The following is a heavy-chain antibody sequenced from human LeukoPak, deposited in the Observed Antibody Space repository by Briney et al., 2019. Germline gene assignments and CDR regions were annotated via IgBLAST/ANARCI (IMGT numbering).Heavy chain of an antibody. V-gene: IGHV4-39*07. CDR1: GGSISSCTYY. J-gene: IGHJ4*02. Sequence: SETLSLTCTVSGGSISSCTYYWVWMPPPPGEGREGIGNLFYSGNTNYNPSLESRVTISVDTSKNQFSLTLSSVTAADTAAYYCARDGYLAVDYWGQGTLVTVSS. D-gene: IGHD2-2*03. CDR2: LFYSGNT. CDR3: ARDGYLAVDY.